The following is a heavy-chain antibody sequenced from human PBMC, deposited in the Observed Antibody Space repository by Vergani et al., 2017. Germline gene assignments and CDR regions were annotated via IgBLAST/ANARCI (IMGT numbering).Heavy chain of an antibody. V-gene: IGHV3-15*01. J-gene: IGHJ4*02. CDR2: IKSKTDGGTT. CDR3: TTADYCGGDCADFDY. CDR1: GFTFSNAW. Sequence: EVQLLESGGGLVQPGGSLRLSCGASGFTFSNAWMSWVRQAPGKGLEWVGRIKSKTDGGTTDYAAPVKGRFTISRDDSKNTLYLQMNSLKTEDTAVYYCTTADYCGGDCADFDYWGQGTLVTVSS. D-gene: IGHD2-21*02.